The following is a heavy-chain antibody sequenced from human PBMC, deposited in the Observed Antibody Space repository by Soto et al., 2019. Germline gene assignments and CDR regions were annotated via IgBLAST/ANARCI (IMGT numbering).Heavy chain of an antibody. Sequence: PGGSLRLSCAASGFIFSSYWMHWVRQAPGKGLVWVSRIKSDGSSTTYADSVKGRFTISRDNARNTLYLQMNSLRAEDTAVYYCAREGKQLVRNYYYYYCMDVWGQGTTVTVSS. CDR1: GFIFSSYW. CDR3: AREGKQLVRNYYYYYCMDV. V-gene: IGHV3-74*03. CDR2: IKSDGSST. J-gene: IGHJ6*02. D-gene: IGHD6-6*01.